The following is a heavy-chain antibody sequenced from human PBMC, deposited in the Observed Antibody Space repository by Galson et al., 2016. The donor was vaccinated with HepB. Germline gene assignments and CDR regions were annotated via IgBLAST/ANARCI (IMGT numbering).Heavy chain of an antibody. J-gene: IGHJ4*02. CDR3: TSVTIYGVVDF. Sequence: SETLSLTCTFSSDSITGHYCSWIRQSPGKGLEWIGYIYYSGSTNYNPSLKSRVTMVVDTSKNQFSMMLTSVAAADPAVYYCTSVTIYGVVDFWGQGTPVTVSS. D-gene: IGHD3-3*01. CDR1: SDSITGHY. CDR2: IYYSGST. V-gene: IGHV4-59*11.